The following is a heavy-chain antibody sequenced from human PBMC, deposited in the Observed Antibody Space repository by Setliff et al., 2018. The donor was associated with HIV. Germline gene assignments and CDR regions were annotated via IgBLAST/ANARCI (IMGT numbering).Heavy chain of an antibody. CDR3: ARDFFGQRVGATLGY. J-gene: IGHJ4*02. D-gene: IGHD1-26*01. V-gene: IGHV1-2*06. CDR2: INPNSGPT. CDR1: GYTLTGYY. Sequence: ASVKVSCKASGYTLTGYYIHWVRQAPGQGLEWMGRINPNSGPTNYAQRFQGRVAMTRDTSISTAYMELSRLRSDDTAVYYCARDFFGQRVGATLGYWGQGTLVTVSS.